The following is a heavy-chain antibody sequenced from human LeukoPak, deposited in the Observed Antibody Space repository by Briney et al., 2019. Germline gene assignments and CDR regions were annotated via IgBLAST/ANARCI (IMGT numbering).Heavy chain of an antibody. CDR3: ARAPGYCSSTSCPPYYFDY. V-gene: IGHV3-21*01. D-gene: IGHD2-2*01. CDR1: GFTFSSYS. Sequence: GGSLRLSCAASGFTFSSYSMTWVRQAPGKGLEWVSSISSSSSYIYYADSVKGRFTISRDNAKNSLYLQMNSLRAEDTAVYYCARAPGYCSSTSCPPYYFDYWGQGTLVTVSS. CDR2: ISSSSSYI. J-gene: IGHJ4*02.